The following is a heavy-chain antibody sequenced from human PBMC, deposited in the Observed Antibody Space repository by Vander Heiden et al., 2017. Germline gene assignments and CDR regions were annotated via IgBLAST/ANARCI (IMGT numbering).Heavy chain of an antibody. CDR3: ARGCGVACYYIDS. CDR1: GFTFSSYG. J-gene: IGHJ4*02. CDR2: IWNDGSDQ. Sequence: QVHLVESGGGVVQPGRSRRLSCEASGFTFSSYGMHWVRQAPGKGLEWLAIIWNDGSDQRYADFVKGRFTISRDNSKNTLYLQMNSLRDEDTATYYCARGCGVACYYIDSWGQGTLVTVSS. D-gene: IGHD2-21*01. V-gene: IGHV3-33*01.